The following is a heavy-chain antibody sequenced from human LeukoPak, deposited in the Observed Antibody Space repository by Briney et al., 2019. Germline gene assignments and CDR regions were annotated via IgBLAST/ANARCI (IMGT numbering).Heavy chain of an antibody. Sequence: GASVKVSCKASGYTFTTYYIHWVRQAPGRGLEWMGWINPNSGGTNYAQKFQGRVTTTRDTSISTAYMELSRLRSDDTAVYYCARPYCTNGVCYTFFDYWGQGTLVTVSS. CDR3: ARPYCTNGVCYTFFDY. V-gene: IGHV1-2*02. D-gene: IGHD2-8*01. CDR1: GYTFTTYY. CDR2: INPNSGGT. J-gene: IGHJ4*02.